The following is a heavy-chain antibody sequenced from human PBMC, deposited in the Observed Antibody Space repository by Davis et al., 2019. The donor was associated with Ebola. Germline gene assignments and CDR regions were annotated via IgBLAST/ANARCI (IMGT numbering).Heavy chain of an antibody. V-gene: IGHV3-66*04. CDR1: GFTVSRNY. CDR2: VYSFGTT. D-gene: IGHD6-19*01. J-gene: IGHJ4*02. Sequence: GESLKISCAVSGFTVSRNYMSWVRQTPGKGLEWVSIVYSFGTTYYADSVKGRSTISRDDSKNTLYLQMNSLRAEDTAVYYCARHPSIVVPGAEGYWGQGTLVTVSS. CDR3: ARHPSIVVPGAEGY.